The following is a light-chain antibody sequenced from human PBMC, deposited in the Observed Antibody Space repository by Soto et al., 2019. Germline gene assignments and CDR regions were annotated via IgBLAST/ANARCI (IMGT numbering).Light chain of an antibody. Sequence: DIQMTQSPSSLSASVGARVTITCRASQGISNALAWYQQKPETVPKLLIYAASTLQSGVPSRFSGSGSGKDFTLIIDSLHPEDAANYYCQRAYNAPSFGQGTRLEIK. J-gene: IGKJ5*01. V-gene: IGKV1-27*01. CDR3: QRAYNAPS. CDR1: QGISNA. CDR2: AAS.